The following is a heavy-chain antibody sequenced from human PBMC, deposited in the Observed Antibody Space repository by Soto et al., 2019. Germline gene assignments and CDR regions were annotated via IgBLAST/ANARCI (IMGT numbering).Heavy chain of an antibody. CDR2: ISADNGNT. Sequence: QVHLVQSGAEVKKPGASVKVSCKGSGYAFTTYGITWVRQAPGQGREWMGWISADNGNTNYAQKLQGRVTVTRDTSTSTAYMELRSLRSDDTAVYYCARGRYGDYWGQGALVTVSS. V-gene: IGHV1-18*01. J-gene: IGHJ4*02. D-gene: IGHD1-1*01. CDR1: GYAFTTYG. CDR3: ARGRYGDY.